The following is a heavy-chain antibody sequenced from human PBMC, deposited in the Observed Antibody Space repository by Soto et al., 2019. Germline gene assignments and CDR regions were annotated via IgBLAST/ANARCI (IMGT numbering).Heavy chain of an antibody. CDR1: GGFVSSGSYY. D-gene: IGHD1-1*01. Sequence: QVQLQQWGAGLLKPSETLSLTCAVYGGFVSSGSYYWSWLRQPPGKGLEWIGEMSHSGGTHFNPSLKSRVTISVDTAKHQFSLKMDSVTAADTALYSCARVERGTATTVVDAFDIWGPGTMVTVSS. CDR3: ARVERGTATTVVDAFDI. CDR2: MSHSGGT. J-gene: IGHJ3*02. V-gene: IGHV4-34*01.